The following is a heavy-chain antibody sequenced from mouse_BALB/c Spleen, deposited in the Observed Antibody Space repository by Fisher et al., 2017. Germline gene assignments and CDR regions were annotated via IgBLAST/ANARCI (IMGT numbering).Heavy chain of an antibody. Sequence: RFTISRDNARNILYLQMSRLKSEDTAMYYCARHARDLVYYYAMDYWGQGTSVTVSS. D-gene: IGHD2-12*01. V-gene: IGHV5-12*01. CDR3: ARHARDLVYYYAMDY. J-gene: IGHJ4*01.